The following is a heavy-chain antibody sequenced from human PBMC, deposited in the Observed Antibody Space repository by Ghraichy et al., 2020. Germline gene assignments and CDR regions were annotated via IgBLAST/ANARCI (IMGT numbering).Heavy chain of an antibody. V-gene: IGHV4-4*07. CDR3: ARDQQYCSGGSCYYYYYGMDV. CDR2: IYTSGST. CDR1: GGSISSYY. Sequence: SETLSLTCTVSGGSISSYYWSWMRQPAGKGLEWIGRIYTSGSTNYNPSLKSRVTMSVDTSKNQFSLKLSSVTAADTAVYYCARDQQYCSGGSCYYYYYGMDVWGQGTTVTVSS. D-gene: IGHD2-15*01. J-gene: IGHJ6*02.